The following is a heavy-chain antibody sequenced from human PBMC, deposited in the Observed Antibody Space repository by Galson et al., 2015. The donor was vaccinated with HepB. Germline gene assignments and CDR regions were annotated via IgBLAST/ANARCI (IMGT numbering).Heavy chain of an antibody. CDR1: GYTFSSYA. J-gene: IGHJ4*02. CDR2: VNTYSGSP. D-gene: IGHD4-11*01. Sequence: SVKVSCKASGYTFSSYALNWVRQAPGQGLEWMGWVNTYSGSPTYAQGFTGRFVFSLDTSVSTAYLQITSLKAADTTVYYCAKIGDYGNYGPLGYWGQGTLVTVSS. V-gene: IGHV7-4-1*02. CDR3: AKIGDYGNYGPLGY.